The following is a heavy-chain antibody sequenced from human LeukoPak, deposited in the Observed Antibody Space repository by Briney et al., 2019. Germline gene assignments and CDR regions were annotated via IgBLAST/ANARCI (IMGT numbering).Heavy chain of an antibody. J-gene: IGHJ4*02. CDR2: INPNSGDT. CDR3: ARGGDGDRRDFDY. CDR1: GYTFTAYY. V-gene: IGHV1-2*02. Sequence: VASVKVSCKASGYTFTAYYLHWVRQAPGQGLEWMGWINPNSGDTNYAQKFQGRVTMTRDTSISTAYMELSSLSSEDTAVYYCARGGDGDRRDFDYWGQGTLVTVSS. D-gene: IGHD5-24*01.